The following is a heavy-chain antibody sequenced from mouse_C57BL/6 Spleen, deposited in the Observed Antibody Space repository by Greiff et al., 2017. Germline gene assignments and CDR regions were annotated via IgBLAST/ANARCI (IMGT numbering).Heavy chain of an antibody. V-gene: IGHV5-17*01. J-gene: IGHJ2*01. CDR1: GFTFSDYG. Sequence: EVKLMESGGGLVKPGGSLKLSCAASGFTFSDYGMHWVRQAPEKGLEWVAYISSGSSTIYYADTVKGRFTISRDNAKNTLFLHMTSLRSEDTAMYYCARPRYGYDGDYFDYWGQGTTLTVSS. CDR3: ARPRYGYDGDYFDY. CDR2: ISSGSSTI. D-gene: IGHD2-2*01.